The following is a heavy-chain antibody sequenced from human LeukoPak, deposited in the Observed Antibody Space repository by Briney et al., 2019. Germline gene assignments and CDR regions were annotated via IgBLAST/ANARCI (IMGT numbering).Heavy chain of an antibody. V-gene: IGHV1-2*06. CDR1: GYTFTGYY. J-gene: IGHJ3*02. Sequence: ASVKVSCKASGYTFTGYYMHWVRQAPGQGLEWMGRINPNSGGTNYAQKFQGRVTMTRDTSISTAYVELSRLRSDDTAVYYCARSRTTGTTWWAFDIWGQGTMVTVSS. D-gene: IGHD1-1*01. CDR2: INPNSGGT. CDR3: ARSRTTGTTWWAFDI.